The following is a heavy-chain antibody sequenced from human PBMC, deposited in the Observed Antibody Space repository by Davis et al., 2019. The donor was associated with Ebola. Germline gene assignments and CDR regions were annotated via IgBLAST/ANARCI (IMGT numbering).Heavy chain of an antibody. CDR1: GFTFSDYY. V-gene: IGHV3-11*06. CDR3: ARPSGSGCFDY. CDR2: ISSSSSYI. Sequence: PGGSLRLSCPASGFTFSDYYMSWIRQAPGKGLEWVSSISSSSSYIYYADSVKGRFTISRDNAKNSLYLQMNSLRAEDTAVYYCARPSGSGCFDYWGQGTLVTVSS. D-gene: IGHD6-19*01. J-gene: IGHJ4*02.